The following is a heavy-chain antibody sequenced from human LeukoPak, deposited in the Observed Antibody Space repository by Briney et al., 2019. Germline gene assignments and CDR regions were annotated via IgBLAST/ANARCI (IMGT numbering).Heavy chain of an antibody. CDR1: GFTVSSNY. V-gene: IGHV3-53*01. D-gene: IGHD1-26*01. CDR3: ARDYLGAIDY. CDR2: IYSGGST. Sequence: GGSLRLSCAASGFTVSSNYMSWVRQAPGKGLECVSVIYSGGSTYYADSVKGRFTISRDNSKNTLYLQMNSLRAEDTAVYYCARDYLGAIDYWGQGTLVTVSS. J-gene: IGHJ4*02.